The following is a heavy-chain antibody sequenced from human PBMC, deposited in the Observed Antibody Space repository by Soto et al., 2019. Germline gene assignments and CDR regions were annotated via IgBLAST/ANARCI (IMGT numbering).Heavy chain of an antibody. CDR1: GYTFTSYG. V-gene: IGHV1-18*01. CDR3: ARGKRSGAAVGLFKY. Sequence: GASVKVSCKASGYTFTSYGISWVRQAPGQGLEWMGWISAYNGNTNYAQKLQGRVTISVDTSKNQFSLKLSSVTAADTAVYYCARGKRSGAAVGLFKYWGQGTLVTVSS. D-gene: IGHD6-13*01. CDR2: ISAYNGNT. J-gene: IGHJ4*02.